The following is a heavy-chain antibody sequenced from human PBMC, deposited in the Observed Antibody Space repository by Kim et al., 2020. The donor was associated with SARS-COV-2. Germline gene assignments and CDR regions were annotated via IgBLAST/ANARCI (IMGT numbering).Heavy chain of an antibody. CDR1: GGPINSSSHF. V-gene: IGHV4-39*01. J-gene: IGHJ6*02. D-gene: IGHD2-15*01. Sequence: SETLSLTCTVSGGPINSSSHFWGWVRQAPGKGLEWIGNIHNSGRTYRNPSLQSRITISLDTPKRQFSLKLSAVTVADTAVYYCTRLFGGLEYCSGNSRDCGMDVWGQGTTVTVSS. CDR3: TRLFGGLEYCSGNSRDCGMDV. CDR2: IHNSGRT.